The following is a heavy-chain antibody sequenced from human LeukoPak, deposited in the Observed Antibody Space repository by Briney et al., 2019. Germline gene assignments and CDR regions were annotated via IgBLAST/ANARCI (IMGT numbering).Heavy chain of an antibody. J-gene: IGHJ6*02. CDR1: GGSISSYY. Sequence: SETLSLTCTVSGGSISSYYWSWIRQHPGKGLEWSGDIYYSGSTNYNPSLKSRVTISVDTSKNQFFLELSSVPAADTAVYYCARSPEDCGGDCYSDFYYYYGMDVWGQGTTVTVSS. CDR3: ARSPEDCGGDCYSDFYYYYGMDV. D-gene: IGHD2-21*02. CDR2: IYYSGST. V-gene: IGHV4-59*01.